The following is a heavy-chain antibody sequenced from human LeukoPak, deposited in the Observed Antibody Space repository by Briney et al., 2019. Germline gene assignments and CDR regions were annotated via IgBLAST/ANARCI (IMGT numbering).Heavy chain of an antibody. J-gene: IGHJ3*02. CDR3: ARHKYYDFWSGCYADAFDI. V-gene: IGHV4-59*01. Sequence: PSETLSLTCTVSGGSISSYYWSWIRQPPGKGPEWIGYIYYSGSTNYNPSLKSRVTISVDTSKNQFSLKLSSVTAADTAVYYCARHKYYDFWSGCYADAFDIWGQGTMVTVSS. D-gene: IGHD3-3*01. CDR1: GGSISSYY. CDR2: IYYSGST.